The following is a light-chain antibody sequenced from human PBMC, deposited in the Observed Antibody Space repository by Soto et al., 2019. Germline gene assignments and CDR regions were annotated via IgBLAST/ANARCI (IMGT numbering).Light chain of an antibody. Sequence: EIVMTQSPATLSVSPGERATLSCRASQSVSSNLAWYQQKPGQAPRLLIYGASTRATGIPARFSGSGSGTEIPLTIRSLQSEDFAVYYCQHYNNWPPVTFGPGTKVDIK. CDR3: QHYNNWPPVT. V-gene: IGKV3-15*01. CDR2: GAS. CDR1: QSVSSN. J-gene: IGKJ3*01.